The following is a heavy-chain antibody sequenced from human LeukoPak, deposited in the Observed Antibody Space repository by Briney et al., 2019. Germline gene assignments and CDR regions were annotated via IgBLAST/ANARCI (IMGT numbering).Heavy chain of an antibody. CDR2: ISSSSSYI. Sequence: GSLRLSCAASGFTFSSYSMNWVRQAPGKGLEWVSSISSSSSYIYYADSVKGRFTISRDNAKNSLYLQMNSLRAEDTAVYYCARESESGSYHDYWGQGTLVTVSS. D-gene: IGHD1-26*01. CDR3: ARESESGSYHDY. J-gene: IGHJ4*02. CDR1: GFTFSSYS. V-gene: IGHV3-21*01.